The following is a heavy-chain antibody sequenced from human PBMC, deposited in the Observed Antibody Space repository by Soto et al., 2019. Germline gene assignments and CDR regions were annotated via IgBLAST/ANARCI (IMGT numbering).Heavy chain of an antibody. V-gene: IGHV5-51*01. D-gene: IGHD1-26*01. CDR1: GYNFTRFW. CDR2: IYPGDSDT. J-gene: IGHJ5*02. CDR3: ARCWGNVATTCNWFDP. Sequence: WESLKISCKGSGYNFTRFWIGWVRQMPGKGLEWMGIIYPGDSDTRYSPSFRGQVIISVDKSFNTTYLQWPSLKTSDTAIYYCARCWGNVATTCNWFDPWGQGTLVTVSS.